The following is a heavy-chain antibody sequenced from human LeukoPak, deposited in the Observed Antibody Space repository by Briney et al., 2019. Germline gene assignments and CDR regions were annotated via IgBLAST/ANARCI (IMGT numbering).Heavy chain of an antibody. J-gene: IGHJ6*02. D-gene: IGHD3-22*01. Sequence: GGSLRLSCAASGFTFSDYCMSWIRQAPGKGLEWVSYISSSSSYTNYADSVKGRFTISRDNAKNSLYLQMNSLRAEDTAVYYCARDYYDSSGYYSYYYGMDVWGQGTTVTVS. V-gene: IGHV3-11*06. CDR2: ISSSSSYT. CDR1: GFTFSDYC. CDR3: ARDYYDSSGYYSYYYGMDV.